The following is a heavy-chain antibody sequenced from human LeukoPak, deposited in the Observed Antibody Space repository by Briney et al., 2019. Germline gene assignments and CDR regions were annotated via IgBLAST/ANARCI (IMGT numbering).Heavy chain of an antibody. CDR1: GFTLSDSA. V-gene: IGHV3-73*01. CDR2: IDRPAKSYAT. D-gene: IGHD1-26*01. CDR3: TRDRGTYNWLDP. J-gene: IGHJ5*02. Sequence: GGSLRLSCAASGFTLSDSAIHWVRQASGKGLEWVGLIDRPAKSYATTYGASVGGRFTISRDDSKNTAYLQMDSLKTEDTALYYCTRDRGTYNWLDPWGQGTLVTVSS.